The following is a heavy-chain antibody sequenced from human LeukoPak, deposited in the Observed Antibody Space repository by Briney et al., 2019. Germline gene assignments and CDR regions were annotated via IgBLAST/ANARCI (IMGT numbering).Heavy chain of an antibody. Sequence: SETLSLTCTVSGGSISSGDYYWSWIRQPPGKGLEWIGYIYYSGSTYYNPSLKSRVTISVDTSKNRFSLKLSSVTAADTAVYYCARLYYYDSSGLDYWGQGTLVTVSS. J-gene: IGHJ4*02. CDR1: GGSISSGDYY. CDR2: IYYSGST. V-gene: IGHV4-30-4*08. CDR3: ARLYYYDSSGLDY. D-gene: IGHD3-22*01.